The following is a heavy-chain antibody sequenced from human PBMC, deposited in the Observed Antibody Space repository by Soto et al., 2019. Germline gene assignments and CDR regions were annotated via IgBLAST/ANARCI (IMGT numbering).Heavy chain of an antibody. Sequence: GGSLRLSCAASGFSFSMNPMYWVRQAPGMGLELVAFVSSDGTIKKYADSVKGRFTISKDNSKNTLYLQMNSLTAEDTAVYFCAKDSGNIAARPDNYFDYWGQGTLVTVSS. D-gene: IGHD6-6*01. CDR3: AKDSGNIAARPDNYFDY. J-gene: IGHJ4*02. CDR1: GFSFSMNP. V-gene: IGHV3-30*14. CDR2: VSSDGTIK.